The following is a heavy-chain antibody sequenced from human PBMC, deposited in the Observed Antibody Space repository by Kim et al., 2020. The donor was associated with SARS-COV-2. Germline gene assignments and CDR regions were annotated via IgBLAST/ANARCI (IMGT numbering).Heavy chain of an antibody. D-gene: IGHD1-1*01. V-gene: IGHV3-21*01. CDR2: TTPTSDWI. Sequence: GGSLRLSCAASGFTFNSYDMNWVRQAPGKGLEWVSYTTPTSDWIYYADSVKGRFTISRDNAKNSVYLQMNSLRVEDTAVYFCARLQGRQLRDPSFDYWGQGPLVTVSS. J-gene: IGHJ4*02. CDR1: GFTFNSYD. CDR3: ARLQGRQLRDPSFDY.